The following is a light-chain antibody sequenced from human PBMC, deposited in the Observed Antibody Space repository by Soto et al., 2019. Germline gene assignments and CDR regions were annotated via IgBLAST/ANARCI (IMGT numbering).Light chain of an antibody. CDR2: GNS. Sequence: QSVLTQPPSVSGAPGQRVTISCTGSSSNIGAGYDVHWYQQLPGTAPKLLIYGNSNRPSGVPDRFSGSTSDTSASLAISGLQAEDEADYYCQSFDSSLSGSVFGGGTKATVL. CDR1: SSNIGAGYD. CDR3: QSFDSSLSGSV. V-gene: IGLV1-40*01. J-gene: IGLJ2*01.